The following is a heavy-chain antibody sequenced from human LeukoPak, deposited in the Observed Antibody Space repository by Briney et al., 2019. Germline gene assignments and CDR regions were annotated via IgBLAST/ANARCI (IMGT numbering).Heavy chain of an antibody. V-gene: IGHV3-30*02. CDR2: IRYDGSNK. Sequence: WGTLRLSCAASGFTFSSYGIRWVRQAPGKGLEWVAFIRYDGSNKYYADYVKGRFTIARDNSKNTLYLQVNSLRAEDTAVYYCAKGSSGYYFDYWGQGTLVTVSS. CDR3: AKGSSGYYFDY. J-gene: IGHJ4*02. D-gene: IGHD3-22*01. CDR1: GFTFSSYG.